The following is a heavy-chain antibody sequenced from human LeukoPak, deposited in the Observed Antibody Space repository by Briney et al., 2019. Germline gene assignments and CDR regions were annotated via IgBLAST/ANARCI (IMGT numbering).Heavy chain of an antibody. Sequence: GSSVKVSCKASGGTFISYAISWVRQAPGQGLEWMGGIIPIFGTAHYAQKFQGRVTITADESTSTAYMELSSLRSEDTAVYYCARDRGVATIYGMDVWGKGTTVTVSS. CDR3: ARDRGVATIYGMDV. D-gene: IGHD3-3*01. J-gene: IGHJ6*04. CDR2: IIPIFGTA. CDR1: GGTFISYA. V-gene: IGHV1-69*01.